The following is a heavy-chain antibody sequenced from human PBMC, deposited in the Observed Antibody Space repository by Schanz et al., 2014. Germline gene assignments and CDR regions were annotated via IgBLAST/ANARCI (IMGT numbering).Heavy chain of an antibody. CDR2: IYNSGSA. CDR3: VRQLLWFGESGVDT. D-gene: IGHD3-10*01. V-gene: IGHV4-59*04. CDR1: GASMDNYY. J-gene: IGHJ5*02. Sequence: QVQLQESGPGLVRPSETLSLTCTVSGASMDNYYWSWIRQPPGKGLEWVASIYNSGSAYYGPSLKSQVTISVETSKNQFSLRLNSVTASDTAVYYCVRQLLWFGESGVDTWGQGTLVVVSS.